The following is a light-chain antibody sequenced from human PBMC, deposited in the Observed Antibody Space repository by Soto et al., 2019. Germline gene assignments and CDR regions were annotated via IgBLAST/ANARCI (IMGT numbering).Light chain of an antibody. CDR1: QTIRSD. CDR2: DAS. CDR3: HQYNTWPLT. V-gene: IGKV3-15*01. Sequence: EIVMTQSPVTLSVSPGERATLSCRASQTIRSDLAWYQQKPGQAPRLLISDASTRATGIPARFNGSGSGPEFTLAISSLQSEDFAIYYCHQYNTWPLTFGGGTKVEIK. J-gene: IGKJ4*01.